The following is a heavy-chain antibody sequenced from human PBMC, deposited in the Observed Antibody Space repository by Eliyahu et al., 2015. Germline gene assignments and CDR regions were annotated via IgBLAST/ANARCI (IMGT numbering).Heavy chain of an antibody. Sequence: QVQLQESGPGLVKPSETLSLTCTVSGGSISSYYWSWIRQPPGKGLEWIGYIYYSGSTNYNPSLKSRVTISVDTSKNQFSLKLSSVTAADTAVYYCARGPTFIYGMDVWGQGTTVTVSS. V-gene: IGHV4-59*01. CDR2: IYYSGST. CDR3: ARGPTFIYGMDV. CDR1: GGSISSYY. J-gene: IGHJ6*02.